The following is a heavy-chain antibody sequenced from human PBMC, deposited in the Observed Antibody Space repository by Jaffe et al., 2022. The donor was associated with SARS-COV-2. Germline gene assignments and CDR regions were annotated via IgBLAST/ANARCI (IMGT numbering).Heavy chain of an antibody. CDR1: GDSVSSEGYS. V-gene: IGHV4-30-2*01. J-gene: IGHJ6*02. CDR3: AREGGFRYGRGDGMDV. CDR2: ISHTGST. D-gene: IGHD5-18*01. Sequence: QLQLQESGSGLVKPSKTLSLTCAVAGDSVSSEGYSWNWVRQPPGKGLEWIGCISHTGSTYYNPSLKSRVTISVDKSMNQFSLRLTSVTAADTAVYYCAREGGFRYGRGDGMDVWGQGTTVTVSS.